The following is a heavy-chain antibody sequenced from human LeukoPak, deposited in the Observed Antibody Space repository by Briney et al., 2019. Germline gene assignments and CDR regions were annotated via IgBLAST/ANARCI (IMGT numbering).Heavy chain of an antibody. CDR3: ARHLRFLEWHGDAFDI. D-gene: IGHD3-3*01. V-gene: IGHV1-2*02. CDR2: INPNSGGT. J-gene: IGHJ3*02. CDR1: GYTFTGYY. Sequence: ASVKVSCKASGYTFTGYYMHWVRQAPGQGLEWMGWINPNSGGTNYAQKFQGRVTMTRDTSISTAYMELSRLRSDDTAVYYCARHLRFLEWHGDAFDIWGQGTMVTVSS.